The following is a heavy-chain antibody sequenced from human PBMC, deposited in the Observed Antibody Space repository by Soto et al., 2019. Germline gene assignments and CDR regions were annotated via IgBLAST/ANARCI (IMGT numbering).Heavy chain of an antibody. J-gene: IGHJ6*02. Sequence: PSETLSLTCTVSGGSISSGDYYWSWIRQPPGKGLEWIGYIYYSGSTYYNPSLKIRVTISVDTSKDQFSLRLGSVTAADTAVYYCARGGGYDHQQWPSYTYYYYGMEVWGQGTTVTVSS. CDR1: GGSISSGDYY. CDR3: ARGGGYDHQQWPSYTYYYYGMEV. V-gene: IGHV4-30-4*01. CDR2: IYYSGST. D-gene: IGHD5-12*01.